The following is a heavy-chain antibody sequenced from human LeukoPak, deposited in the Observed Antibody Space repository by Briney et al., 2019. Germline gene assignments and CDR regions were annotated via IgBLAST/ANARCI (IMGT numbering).Heavy chain of an antibody. CDR3: ASVSKYSSSWYVDY. CDR2: LNSDGSST. CDR1: GFTFSSHW. D-gene: IGHD6-13*01. Sequence: GGSLRLSCAASGFTFSSHWMHWVRQAPGKGPVWVSSLNSDGSSTTYADSVKGRFTISRDNAKNTLYLQMNSLRVEDTAVYYCASVSKYSSSWYVDYWGQGTLVTVSS. V-gene: IGHV3-74*01. J-gene: IGHJ4*02.